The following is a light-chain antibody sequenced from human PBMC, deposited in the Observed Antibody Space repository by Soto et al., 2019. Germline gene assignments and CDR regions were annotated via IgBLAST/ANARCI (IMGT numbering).Light chain of an antibody. CDR1: QSLLNGNGYNY. J-gene: IGKJ2*02. Sequence: DIVMTQSPLSLPVTPGEPASISCRSSQSLLNGNGYNYLDWYLQKPGQSPQLLIYLGSSRASGVPDRFSGSGSGTDFTLKISRVEAEDVGVYYCMQALQTPWTFGQGTKLEIK. V-gene: IGKV2-28*01. CDR3: MQALQTPWT. CDR2: LGS.